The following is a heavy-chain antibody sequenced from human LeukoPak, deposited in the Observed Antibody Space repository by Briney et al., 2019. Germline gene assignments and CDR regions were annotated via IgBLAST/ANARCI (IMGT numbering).Heavy chain of an antibody. CDR3: ARLSVIVGSTLEYYYYYMDV. Sequence: PSETLSLTCTVSGGSISSDYWSWIRQPPGKRLEWVGESNDSGGTNYNPSLKSRVTISADKSKNQVSLKLTSVTAADTAVYYCARLSVIVGSTLEYYYYYMDVWGQGTTVTVSS. CDR2: SNDSGGT. J-gene: IGHJ6*03. V-gene: IGHV4-34*01. CDR1: GGSISSDY. D-gene: IGHD1-26*01.